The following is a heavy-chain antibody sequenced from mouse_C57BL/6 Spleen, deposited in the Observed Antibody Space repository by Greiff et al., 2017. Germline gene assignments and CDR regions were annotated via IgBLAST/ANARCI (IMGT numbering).Heavy chain of an antibody. CDR1: GYTFTSYW. D-gene: IGHD2-3*01. CDR2: IDPSDSYT. J-gene: IGHJ2*01. V-gene: IGHV1-69*01. CDR3: ARVDGYYDDY. Sequence: VQLQQPGAELVMPGASVKLSCKASGYTFTSYWMHWVKQRPGQGLEWIGEIDPSDSYTNYNQKFKGKSTLTVDKSSSTAYMQLSSLTSEDSAVYYCARVDGYYDDYWGQGTTLTVYS.